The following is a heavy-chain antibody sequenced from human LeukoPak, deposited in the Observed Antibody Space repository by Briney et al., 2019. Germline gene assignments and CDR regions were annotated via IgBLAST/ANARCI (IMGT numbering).Heavy chain of an antibody. CDR1: GGTFSSYA. Sequence: VKVSCKASGGTFSSYAISWVRQAPGQGLEWMGGIIPIFGTANYAQKFQGRVTITADESTSTAYMELSSLRSEGTAVYYCARVVPDDFWSGSYYYYGMDVWGQGTTVTVSS. V-gene: IGHV1-69*01. J-gene: IGHJ6*02. CDR2: IIPIFGTA. CDR3: ARVVPDDFWSGSYYYYGMDV. D-gene: IGHD3-3*01.